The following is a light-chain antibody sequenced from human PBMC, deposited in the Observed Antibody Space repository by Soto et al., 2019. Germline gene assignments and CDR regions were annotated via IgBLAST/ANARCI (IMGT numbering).Light chain of an antibody. CDR2: AAS. CDR3: QQYYSYPT. CDR1: QGISSY. V-gene: IGKV1-8*01. J-gene: IGKJ1*01. Sequence: AIRMTQSPSSLSASTGDRVTITCRASQGISSYLAWYQQKPGKAPKLLIYAASTLQSGVPLRFSGSGSGTDFTLTISCLQSEDFATYYCQQYYSYPTFGQGTKVEIK.